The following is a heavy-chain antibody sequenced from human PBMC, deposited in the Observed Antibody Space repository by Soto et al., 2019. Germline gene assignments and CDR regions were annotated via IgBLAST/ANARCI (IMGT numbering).Heavy chain of an antibody. CDR2: ISGSGKTT. V-gene: IGHV3-23*01. Sequence: GGSLRLSCAASGFSFNSFAMSWVRQAPGKGLEWVSSISGSGKTTHYADSVKGRFTISRDDSANVVYLHMSNLRAEDTALYFCAKAPDYDFYSGRTPTFDYWGQGTLVTVYS. CDR1: GFSFNSFA. J-gene: IGHJ4*02. D-gene: IGHD3-3*01. CDR3: AKAPDYDFYSGRTPTFDY.